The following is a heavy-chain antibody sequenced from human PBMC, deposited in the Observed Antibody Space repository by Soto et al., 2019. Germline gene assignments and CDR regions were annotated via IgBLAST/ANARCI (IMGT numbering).Heavy chain of an antibody. Sequence: ASVKVSCTASGYTFTSYYMHWVRQATGQGLEWMGWMNPNSGNTGYAQKFQGRATMTRDTSISTAYMELSSLRSEDTAVYYCARGKRYSGSRVDIWGQGTMVTVSS. V-gene: IGHV1-8*02. CDR2: MNPNSGNT. D-gene: IGHD5-12*01. J-gene: IGHJ3*02. CDR3: ARGKRYSGSRVDI. CDR1: GYTFTSYY.